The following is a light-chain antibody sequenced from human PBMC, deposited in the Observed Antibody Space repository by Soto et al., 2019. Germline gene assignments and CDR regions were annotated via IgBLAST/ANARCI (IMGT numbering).Light chain of an antibody. Sequence: DIQMTQSPSSLSVYVGDRVTITCRARQGISNYLAWYQQKPGKVPKLLIYAASTLQSGVPSRFSGSGSGTDFTLTISSLQPEYVATYYCQKYNSAPPTFGGGTKVEIK. J-gene: IGKJ4*01. CDR1: QGISNY. CDR2: AAS. V-gene: IGKV1-27*01. CDR3: QKYNSAPPT.